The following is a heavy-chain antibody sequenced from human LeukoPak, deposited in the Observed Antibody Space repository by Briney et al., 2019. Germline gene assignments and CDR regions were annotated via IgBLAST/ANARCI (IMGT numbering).Heavy chain of an antibody. V-gene: IGHV1-46*01. CDR2: INPSGGGT. CDR1: GYTFTGYY. Sequence: ASVKVSFKASGYTFTGYYIHWVRQAPGQGLEWMGIINPSGGGTSYTQKFQGRVTMTGDTSTSTVYMELSSLRSEDTAVYYCARGPYRYFDYWGQGTLVTVSS. CDR3: ARGPYRYFDY. D-gene: IGHD1-26*01. J-gene: IGHJ4*02.